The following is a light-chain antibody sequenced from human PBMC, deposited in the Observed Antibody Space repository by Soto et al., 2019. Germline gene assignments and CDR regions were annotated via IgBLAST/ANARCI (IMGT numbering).Light chain of an antibody. J-gene: IGKJ2*01. CDR1: QNIIFY. CDR2: AAS. V-gene: IGKV1-39*01. CDR3: QQSYTTPVYS. Sequence: DIQMTQSPSSLSASVGDRVTITCRASQNIIFYLNGYQQEPVKAPKLLIYAASNLQSGVPSRFSGSGSGTDFTPTISSLQPEDCATYFCQQSYTTPVYSFGQRTKLEIK.